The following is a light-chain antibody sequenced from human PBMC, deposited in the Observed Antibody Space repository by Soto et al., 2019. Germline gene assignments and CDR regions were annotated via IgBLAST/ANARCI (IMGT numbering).Light chain of an antibody. CDR1: QSVRSN. J-gene: IGKJ2*01. V-gene: IGKV3-15*01. Sequence: EVVMTQSPATLSVSPGEGATLSCRARQSVRSNLVWYQQKPGQAPRLLIYDASTRATGIPARFSGSGSGTEFTLTISSLQSEDLALYFCQQCNNWPYTFGRGTKLEIK. CDR3: QQCNNWPYT. CDR2: DAS.